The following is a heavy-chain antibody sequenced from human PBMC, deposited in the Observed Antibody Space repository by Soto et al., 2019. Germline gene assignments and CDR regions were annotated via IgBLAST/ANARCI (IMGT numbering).Heavy chain of an antibody. D-gene: IGHD2-21*02. CDR1: GYTFASYG. J-gene: IGHJ4*02. Sequence: QVQLVQSGAEVKKPGTSVKVSCKASGYTFASYGISWVRQAPGQGLEWMGWISAYNGNTNYAQKLQGRVTMTTDTSTSTAYMELRSLRSDDTAVYYCARGSATRIVVVTAMVDYWGQGTLVTVSS. CDR3: ARGSATRIVVVTAMVDY. CDR2: ISAYNGNT. V-gene: IGHV1-18*01.